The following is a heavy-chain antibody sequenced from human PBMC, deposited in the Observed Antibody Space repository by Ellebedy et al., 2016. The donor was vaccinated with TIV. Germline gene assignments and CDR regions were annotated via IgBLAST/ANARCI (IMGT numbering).Heavy chain of an antibody. D-gene: IGHD6-19*01. Sequence: AASVKVSCKASGGTFSSYAISWVRQAPGQGLEWMGRIIPILGIANYAQKFQGRVTITADKSTSTAYMELRSLRSDDTAVYYCARARSSGWLHTPDYWGQGTLVIVSS. CDR3: ARARSSGWLHTPDY. J-gene: IGHJ4*02. CDR1: GGTFSSYA. V-gene: IGHV1-69*04. CDR2: IIPILGIA.